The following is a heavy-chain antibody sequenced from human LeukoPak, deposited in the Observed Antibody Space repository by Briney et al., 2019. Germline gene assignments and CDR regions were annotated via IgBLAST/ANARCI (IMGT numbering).Heavy chain of an antibody. CDR1: GFTFNSYS. CDR2: IDSSSSTI. Sequence: GGSLRLSCAASGFTFNSYSMNWVRQAPGKGLEWVSYIDSSSSTIYYADSVKGRFTISRDNAKNSLYLQMNSLRDEDAAVYYCARYEYTSGQMFDYWGQGTLVTVSS. D-gene: IGHD6-19*01. V-gene: IGHV3-48*02. CDR3: ARYEYTSGQMFDY. J-gene: IGHJ4*02.